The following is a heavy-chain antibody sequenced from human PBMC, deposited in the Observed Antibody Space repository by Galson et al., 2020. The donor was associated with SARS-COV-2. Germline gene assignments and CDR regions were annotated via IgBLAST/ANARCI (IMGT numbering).Heavy chain of an antibody. Sequence: QLGESLKISCAASGFTFSSYGMHWVRQAPGKGLEWVAVIWYDGSNKYYADSVKGRFTISRDNSKNTLYLQMNSLRAEDTAVYYCAKDADSSSWSDYYMDVWGKGTTVTVSS. CDR2: IWYDGSNK. CDR1: GFTFSSYG. V-gene: IGHV3-33*06. J-gene: IGHJ6*03. D-gene: IGHD6-13*01. CDR3: AKDADSSSWSDYYMDV.